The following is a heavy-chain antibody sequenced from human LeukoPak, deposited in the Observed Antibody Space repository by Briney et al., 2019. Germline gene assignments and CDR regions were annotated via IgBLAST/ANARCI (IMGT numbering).Heavy chain of an antibody. CDR1: GFTFDDYA. CDR2: ISWNSGSI. D-gene: IGHD5-18*01. CDR3: ARGHTAMDY. V-gene: IGHV3-9*01. Sequence: QSGGSLRLSCAASGFTFDDYAMHWVRQAPGKGLEWVSGISWNSGSIGYADSVKGRFTISRDNAKNSLYLQMHSLRAEDTGLYYCARGHTAMDYWGQGTLVTVSS. J-gene: IGHJ4*02.